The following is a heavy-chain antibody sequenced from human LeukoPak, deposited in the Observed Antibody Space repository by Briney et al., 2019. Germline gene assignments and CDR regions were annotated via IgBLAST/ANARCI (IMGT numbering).Heavy chain of an antibody. Sequence: GRSLRLSCSASGFTFSTYPMHWVRQAPGKGLEYVSAISSDGGSTCYADSVKGGFTISRDNSKNTLFLQMSSLRAEDTAVFYCVKGVINDFWSGYYRYYYYGMDVWGQGTTVTVSS. CDR3: VKGVINDFWSGYYRYYYYGMDV. D-gene: IGHD3-3*01. CDR2: ISSDGGST. CDR1: GFTFSTYP. J-gene: IGHJ6*02. V-gene: IGHV3-64D*06.